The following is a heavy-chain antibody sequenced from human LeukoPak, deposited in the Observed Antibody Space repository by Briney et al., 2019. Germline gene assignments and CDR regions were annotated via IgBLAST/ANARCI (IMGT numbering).Heavy chain of an antibody. Sequence: GGSLRLSCAASGFTFSDYAMAWVRQAPGKGLEWVSSINGNGGTTKYADSVNGRFTISRDNSKNTLYLQMNSLRAEDTAVYYCAKEEMATITFDYWGQGTLVTVSS. J-gene: IGHJ4*02. CDR2: INGNGGTT. CDR3: AKEEMATITFDY. CDR1: GFTFSDYA. D-gene: IGHD5-24*01. V-gene: IGHV3-23*01.